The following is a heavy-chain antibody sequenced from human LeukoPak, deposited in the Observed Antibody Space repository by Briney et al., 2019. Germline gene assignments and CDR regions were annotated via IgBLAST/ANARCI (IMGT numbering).Heavy chain of an antibody. CDR2: IFYTGST. Sequence: SETLSLTCTVSRGSISSNLYYWAWIRQPPGKGLEWIGSIFYTGSTYYNSSLRSRVTMSVDTSKNQFSLKLSSVTAADTAVYYCARGNYYYYYMDVWGKGTTVTVSS. CDR1: RGSISSNLYY. CDR3: ARGNYYYYYMDV. D-gene: IGHD6-13*01. V-gene: IGHV4-39*07. J-gene: IGHJ6*03.